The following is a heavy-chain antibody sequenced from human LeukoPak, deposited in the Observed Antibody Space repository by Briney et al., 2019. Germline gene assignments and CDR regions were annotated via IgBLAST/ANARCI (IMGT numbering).Heavy chain of an antibody. D-gene: IGHD2-2*02. CDR2: INSDGSST. J-gene: IGHJ4*02. CDR1: GFTFSSYG. Sequence: GGSLRLSCAASGFTFSSYGMHWVRQAPGKGLVWVSRINSDGSSTNYADSVKGRFTISRDNSKNTLYLQMNSLRAEDTAVYYCAARDCSSSSCYRFDYWGQGTLITVSS. V-gene: IGHV3-74*01. CDR3: AARDCSSSSCYRFDY.